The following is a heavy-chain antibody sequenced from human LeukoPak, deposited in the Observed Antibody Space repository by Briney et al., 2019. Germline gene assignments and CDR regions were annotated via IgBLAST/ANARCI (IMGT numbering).Heavy chain of an antibody. Sequence: SETLSLTCTVSGGSISSSSYYWGWIRQPPGRGLEWIGSIYYSGSTYYNPSLKSRVTISVDTSKNQFSLKLSSVTAADTAVYYCARRLIKQHADYYYMDVWGKGTTVTVSS. CDR3: ARRLIKQHADYYYMDV. J-gene: IGHJ6*03. CDR2: IYYSGST. D-gene: IGHD6-13*01. CDR1: GGSISSSSYY. V-gene: IGHV4-39*01.